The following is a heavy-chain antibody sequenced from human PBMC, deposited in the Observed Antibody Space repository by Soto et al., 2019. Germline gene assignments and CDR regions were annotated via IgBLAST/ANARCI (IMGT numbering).Heavy chain of an antibody. D-gene: IGHD5-18*01. CDR3: ARGGYSYGHASVKFDY. CDR2: INHSGST. J-gene: IGHJ4*02. V-gene: IGHV4-34*01. Sequence: SETLSLTCAVYGGSFSGYYWSWIRQPPGKGLEWIGEINHSGSTNYNPSLKSRVTISVDTSKNQFSLKLSSVTAADTAVYYCARGGYSYGHASVKFDYWGQGTLVTVSS. CDR1: GGSFSGYY.